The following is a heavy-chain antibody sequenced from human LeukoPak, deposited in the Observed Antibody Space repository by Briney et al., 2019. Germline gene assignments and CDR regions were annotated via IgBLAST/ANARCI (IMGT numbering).Heavy chain of an antibody. CDR3: ARSLISAVIGIDV. CDR2: IKQDGSKK. V-gene: IGHV3-7*01. Sequence: GGSLRLSCVASGFPFSSYWMTWVRQAPGKGLEWVANIKQDGSKKSYVASVKGRFPISRDNAKNSLYLQMNSLRAEDTAIYYCARSLISAVIGIDVWSQGTAVTVSS. D-gene: IGHD3-3*01. CDR1: GFPFSSYW. J-gene: IGHJ6*02.